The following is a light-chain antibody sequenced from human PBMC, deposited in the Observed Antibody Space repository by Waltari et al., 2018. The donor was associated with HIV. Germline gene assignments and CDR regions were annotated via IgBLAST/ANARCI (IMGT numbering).Light chain of an antibody. Sequence: TLTQPPSVSGSLGQSATISSTGTTSHIGAYNRVSWYQQSPGTAPKLRIYEVTHRPSGVPVRFSGSKSGNTASLTISGLQADDEADYYCSSYATSSTWVFGGGTKLTVL. J-gene: IGLJ3*02. CDR3: SSYATSSTWV. V-gene: IGLV2-18*02. CDR2: EVT. CDR1: TSHIGAYNR.